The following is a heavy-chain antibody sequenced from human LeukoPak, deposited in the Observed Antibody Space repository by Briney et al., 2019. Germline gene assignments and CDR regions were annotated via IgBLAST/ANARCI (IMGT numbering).Heavy chain of an antibody. J-gene: IGHJ4*02. CDR2: ISSSSSYI. Sequence: GGSLRLSCAASGFTFSSYSMNWVRQAPGKGLEWVSSISSSSSYIYYADSVKGRFTISRDNAKNSLYLQMNSLRAEDTAVYYCARVSYSSGWYGDYWGQGTLVTVSS. V-gene: IGHV3-21*01. CDR1: GFTFSSYS. D-gene: IGHD6-19*01. CDR3: ARVSYSSGWYGDY.